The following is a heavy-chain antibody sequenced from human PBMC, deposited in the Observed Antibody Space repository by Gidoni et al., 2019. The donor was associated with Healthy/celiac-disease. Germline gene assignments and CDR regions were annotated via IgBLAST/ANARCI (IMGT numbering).Heavy chain of an antibody. CDR2: VDPEDGET. Sequence: EVQLVASGAEVKKPGATVKIPRKVSGYTFPDYYMHWVQQAPGKGLEWMGLVDPEDGETIYAEKFQGRVTITADTSTDTAYMELSSLRSEDTAVYYCATVGLRWIPGANAFDIWGQGTMVTVSS. V-gene: IGHV1-69-2*01. J-gene: IGHJ3*02. D-gene: IGHD4-17*01. CDR3: ATVGLRWIPGANAFDI. CDR1: GYTFPDYY.